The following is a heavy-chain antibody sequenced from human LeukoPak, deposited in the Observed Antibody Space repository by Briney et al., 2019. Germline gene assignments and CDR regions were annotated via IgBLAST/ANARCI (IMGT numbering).Heavy chain of an antibody. CDR1: GGTFSSYA. CDR3: ARAVVHRTAAGTYYYYGMDV. D-gene: IGHD6-13*01. CDR2: IIPIFGTA. Sequence: PVASVKVSCKASGGTFSSYAISWVRQAPGQGFDWLGGIIPIFGTANYAQKFQGRVTITADESTSTAYMELSSLRSEDTAVYYCARAVVHRTAAGTYYYYGMDVWGQGTTVTVSS. V-gene: IGHV1-69*01. J-gene: IGHJ6*02.